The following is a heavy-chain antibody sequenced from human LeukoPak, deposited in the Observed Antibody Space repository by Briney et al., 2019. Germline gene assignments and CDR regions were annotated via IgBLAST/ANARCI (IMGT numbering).Heavy chain of an antibody. CDR1: GDSVSSYY. CDR3: IGESYRTSFLFDL. Sequence: PSETLSLTCTVSGDSVSSYYWSWIRQPAGNRLEWIGRISTSGSARYNPSLKSRVTLSIDTSKNQISLNVKSVTAADTAVYYCIGESYRTSFLFDLWGQGTLVTVSS. D-gene: IGHD5-12*01. J-gene: IGHJ4*02. V-gene: IGHV4-4*07. CDR2: ISTSGSA.